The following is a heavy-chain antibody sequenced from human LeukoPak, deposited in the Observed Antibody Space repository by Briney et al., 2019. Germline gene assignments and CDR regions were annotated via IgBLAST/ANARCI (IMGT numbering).Heavy chain of an antibody. CDR1: GYTFTGYY. CDR2: INPNSGGT. Sequence: GASVKVSCKASGYTFTGYYMHWVRQAPGQGLEWMGWINPNSGGTNYAQKFQGRVTMTRDTSISTAYMELSRLRSDDTAVYYCARDRSYCYDSSGLSLWGQGTLVTVSS. V-gene: IGHV1-2*02. D-gene: IGHD3-22*01. J-gene: IGHJ4*02. CDR3: ARDRSYCYDSSGLSL.